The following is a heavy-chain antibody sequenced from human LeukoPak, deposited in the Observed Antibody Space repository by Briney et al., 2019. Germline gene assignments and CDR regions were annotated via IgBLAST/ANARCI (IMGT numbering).Heavy chain of an antibody. CDR3: ARDPRYSSSWYGANDY. Sequence: GGSLRLSCAASGFTFSSYAMHWVRQAPGKGLEWVAVISYDGSNKYYADSVKGRFTISRDNSKNTLYLQMNSLRAEDTAVYYCARDPRYSSSWYGANDYWGQGTLVTVSS. CDR1: GFTFSSYA. CDR2: ISYDGSNK. V-gene: IGHV3-30-3*01. J-gene: IGHJ4*02. D-gene: IGHD6-13*01.